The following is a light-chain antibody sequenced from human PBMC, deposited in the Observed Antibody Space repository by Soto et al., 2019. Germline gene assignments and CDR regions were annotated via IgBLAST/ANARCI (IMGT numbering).Light chain of an antibody. CDR3: QQSNSDPT. J-gene: IGKJ4*01. CDR1: QSISTY. Sequence: DIQMTQSPSSLSASVGDRVTIACRAGQSISTYLNWYQQKPGKAPKLLIFAASSLKSGAPSRFSGSGSGTDFTLTINSLQLEDFATYYCQQSNSDPTFGGGTKVDIK. CDR2: AAS. V-gene: IGKV1-39*01.